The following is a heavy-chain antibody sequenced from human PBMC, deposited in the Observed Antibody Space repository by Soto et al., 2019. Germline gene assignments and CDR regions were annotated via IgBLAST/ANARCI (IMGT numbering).Heavy chain of an antibody. Sequence: QLQLQASGPGLVKPSETLSLTCTVSGGSISSSSYYWGWIRQPPGKGLEWIGSIYYSGSTYYNPSLKRRVTISVDTSTNQFSLKLSSVTAPDTAGHFCHRHIPIGYDMRWFYPWGQGHLVTVSS. D-gene: IGHD5-12*01. CDR3: HRHIPIGYDMRWFYP. V-gene: IGHV4-39*01. CDR2: IYYSGST. J-gene: IGHJ5*02. CDR1: GGSISSSSYY.